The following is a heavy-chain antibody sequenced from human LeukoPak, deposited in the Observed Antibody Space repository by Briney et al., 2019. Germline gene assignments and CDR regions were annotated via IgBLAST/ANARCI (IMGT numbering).Heavy chain of an antibody. CDR1: GYTFSSYD. CDR2: ISAYNGNT. J-gene: IGHJ3*02. CDR3: AREDANPEAFDI. Sequence: GASVKVSCKASGYTFSSYDISWVRQAPGQGLEWMGWISAYNGNTNYAQKFQGRVTITTDESTSTAYMELSSLRSEDTAVYYCAREDANPEAFDIWAKGQWSPSLQ. V-gene: IGHV1-18*01.